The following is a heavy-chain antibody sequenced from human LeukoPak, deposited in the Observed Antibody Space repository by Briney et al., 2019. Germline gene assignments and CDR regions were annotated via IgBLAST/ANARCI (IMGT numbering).Heavy chain of an antibody. Sequence: SETLSLTCTVSGGSISTNDYFWSWIRQSPEKGLEWIGYIHYSGITKSNPSLESRLTLSVDTSKNQLSLRLTSVTAADTAVYYCAKAPLTTATSDYFDLWGLGTLVTVSS. J-gene: IGHJ4*02. D-gene: IGHD4-17*01. CDR3: AKAPLTTATSDYFDL. CDR1: GGSISTNDYF. CDR2: IHYSGIT. V-gene: IGHV4-30-4*01.